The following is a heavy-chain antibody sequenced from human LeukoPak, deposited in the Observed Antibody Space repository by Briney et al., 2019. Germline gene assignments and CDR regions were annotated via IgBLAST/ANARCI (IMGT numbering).Heavy chain of an antibody. Sequence: GGSLRLSCAASGFTFSSYAMSWVRQAPGKGLEWVSAISGSGGSTYYADSVKGRFTISRDNSKNTLYLQMNSLRAEDTAVYYCAKETSSRRIAVARTFDYRGQGTLVTVSS. J-gene: IGHJ4*02. CDR3: AKETSSRRIAVARTFDY. CDR2: ISGSGGST. D-gene: IGHD6-19*01. V-gene: IGHV3-23*01. CDR1: GFTFSSYA.